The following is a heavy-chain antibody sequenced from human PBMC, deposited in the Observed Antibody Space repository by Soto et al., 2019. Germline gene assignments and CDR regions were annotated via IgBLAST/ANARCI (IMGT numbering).Heavy chain of an antibody. CDR2: IYYSGST. D-gene: IGHD3-22*01. Sequence: PSETLSLTCTVSGGSISSYYWSWIRQPPGKGLEWIGYIYYSGSTNYNPSLKSRVTISVDTSKNQFSLKLSSVTAADTAVYYCARGDYDSSGWHAFDIWGQGTMVS. J-gene: IGHJ3*02. V-gene: IGHV4-59*01. CDR1: GGSISSYY. CDR3: ARGDYDSSGWHAFDI.